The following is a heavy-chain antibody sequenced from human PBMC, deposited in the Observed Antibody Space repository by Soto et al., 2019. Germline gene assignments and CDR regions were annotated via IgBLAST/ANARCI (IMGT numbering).Heavy chain of an antibody. CDR1: GFTFSDYW. Sequence: EVQLVESGGGLIQPGGSLRLSCAASGFTFSDYWMHWVRQAPGKGLVWVSRINGDGSSTTYADSVKGRFTISRDNAKNTLSLQMNSLRAEDTAVYYCAREHRDRYCSVGSCYVPQKNWGRGTLVTVTS. V-gene: IGHV3-74*01. D-gene: IGHD2-15*01. J-gene: IGHJ4*02. CDR3: AREHRDRYCSVGSCYVPQKN. CDR2: INGDGSST.